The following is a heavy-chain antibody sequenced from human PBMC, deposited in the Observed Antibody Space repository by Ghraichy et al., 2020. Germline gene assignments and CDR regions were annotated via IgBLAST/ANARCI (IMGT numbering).Heavy chain of an antibody. CDR1: GGSISSYY. CDR3: ARDVGQPGAFDI. Sequence: SETLSLTCTVSGGSISSYYWSWIRQPPGKGLEWIGYIYNSGSTNYNPSLKSRVTISVDTSKNQFSLKLSSVTAADTAVYYCARDVGQPGAFDIWGQGTMVTVSS. D-gene: IGHD1-26*01. J-gene: IGHJ3*02. V-gene: IGHV4-59*01. CDR2: IYNSGST.